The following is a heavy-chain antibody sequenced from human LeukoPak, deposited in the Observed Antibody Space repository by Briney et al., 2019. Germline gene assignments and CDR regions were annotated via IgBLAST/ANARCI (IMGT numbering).Heavy chain of an antibody. V-gene: IGHV4-38-2*02. CDR3: ARRRRSSWFDY. J-gene: IGHJ4*02. CDR2: IYHSEST. Sequence: PSETLSLTCTVSGYSISSGYYWGWIRQPPGKGLEWIGSIYHSESTYYNPSLKSRVTISVDTSKNQFSLKLSSVTAADTAVYYCARRRRSSWFDYWGQGTLVTVSS. D-gene: IGHD6-13*01. CDR1: GYSISSGYY.